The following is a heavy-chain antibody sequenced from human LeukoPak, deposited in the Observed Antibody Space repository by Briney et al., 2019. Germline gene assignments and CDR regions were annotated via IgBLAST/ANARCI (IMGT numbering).Heavy chain of an antibody. CDR3: AKDILGGANTLPAYFDY. V-gene: IGHV3-9*01. D-gene: IGHD1-26*01. J-gene: IGHJ4*02. CDR1: GFTFDDYA. Sequence: SLRLSCAASGFTFDDYAMHWARQAPGKGLEWVSGISWNSGSIGYADSVKGRFTISRDNAKNSLYLQMNSLRAEDTALYYCAKDILGGANTLPAYFDYWGQGTLVTVSS. CDR2: ISWNSGSI.